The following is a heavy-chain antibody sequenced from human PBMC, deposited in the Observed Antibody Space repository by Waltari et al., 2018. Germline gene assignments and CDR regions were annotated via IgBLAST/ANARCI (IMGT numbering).Heavy chain of an antibody. Sequence: VQLQQGGPVLLKPSSTLSLTCAVYGGSSSAHYCSWIRQPPGKGLEWIGEINHSGSTNYNPSLKSRVTISVDTSKNQFSLKLSSVTAADTAVYYCAREVGALIDYWGQGTLVTVSS. J-gene: IGHJ4*02. CDR2: INHSGST. D-gene: IGHD1-26*01. CDR3: AREVGALIDY. V-gene: IGHV4-34*01. CDR1: GGSSSAHY.